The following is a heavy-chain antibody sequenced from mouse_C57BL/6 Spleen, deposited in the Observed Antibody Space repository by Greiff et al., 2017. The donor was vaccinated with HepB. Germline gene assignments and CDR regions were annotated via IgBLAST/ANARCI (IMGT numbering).Heavy chain of an antibody. V-gene: IGHV5-9-1*02. CDR1: GFTFSSYA. CDR2: ISSGGDYI. Sequence: EVKLMESGEGLVKPGGSLKLSCAASGFTFSSYAMSWVRQTPEKRLEWVAYISSGGDYIYYADTVKGRFTISRDNARNTLYLQMSSLKSEDTAMYYCTRDHLYSNYVVYWYFDVWGTGTTVTVSS. D-gene: IGHD2-5*01. J-gene: IGHJ1*03. CDR3: TRDHLYSNYVVYWYFDV.